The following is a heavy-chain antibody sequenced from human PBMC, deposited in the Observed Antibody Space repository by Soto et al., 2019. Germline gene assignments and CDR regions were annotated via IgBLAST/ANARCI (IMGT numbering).Heavy chain of an antibody. Sequence: ESLKISCKGSGYSFTSYWIGWVRQMPGKGLEWMGIIYPGDSDTRYSPSFQGQVTISADKSISTAYLQWSSLKASDTAMYYCARGSNTTPYYYYMDVWGKGTTVTVSS. D-gene: IGHD1-1*01. CDR3: ARGSNTTPYYYYMDV. V-gene: IGHV5-51*01. J-gene: IGHJ6*03. CDR2: IYPGDSDT. CDR1: GYSFTSYW.